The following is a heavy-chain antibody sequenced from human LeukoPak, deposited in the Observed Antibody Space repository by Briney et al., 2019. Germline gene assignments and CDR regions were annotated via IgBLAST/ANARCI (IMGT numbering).Heavy chain of an antibody. Sequence: GGSLRLSCAASGFTFSSYAMSWVRQAPGKGLEWVSAISDSGDSTYYADSVKGRFTISRDNSKNTLYLQMNSLRAEDTAVYYCAKALTDELMSRPYYDFWSGYYTSGSVYYYMDVWGKGTTVTVSS. CDR3: AKALTDELMSRPYYDFWSGYYTSGSVYYYMDV. D-gene: IGHD3-3*01. V-gene: IGHV3-23*01. J-gene: IGHJ6*03. CDR1: GFTFSSYA. CDR2: ISDSGDST.